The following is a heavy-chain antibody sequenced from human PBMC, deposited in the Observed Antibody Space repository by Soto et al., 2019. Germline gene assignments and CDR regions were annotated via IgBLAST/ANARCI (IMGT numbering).Heavy chain of an antibody. CDR2: VSAYNGNT. V-gene: IGHV1-18*04. Sequence: ASVKVSCKASGYTFTSYGISWVRQAPGQGLEWMGWVSAYNGNTNYAQKLQGRVTMTTDTSTSTAYMELRSLRSDDTAVYYCARGEYCSSTSCYMEYYYYGMDVWGQGTTVTVSS. D-gene: IGHD2-2*02. J-gene: IGHJ6*02. CDR1: GYTFTSYG. CDR3: ARGEYCSSTSCYMEYYYYGMDV.